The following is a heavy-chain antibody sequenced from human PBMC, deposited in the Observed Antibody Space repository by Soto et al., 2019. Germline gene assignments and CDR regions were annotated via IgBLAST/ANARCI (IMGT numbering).Heavy chain of an antibody. CDR1: GFTFSGYD. V-gene: IGHV3-13*01. Sequence: EVQLVESGGGLVQPGGSLRLSCAASGFTFSGYDMHWVRQATGKGLEWVSAIGTAGDTYYPGSVKGRFTISRENAKNSLYLQMNSLRAGDTAVYYCAREGIAVASRCAFDIWGQGTMVTVSS. J-gene: IGHJ3*02. CDR2: IGTAGDT. CDR3: AREGIAVASRCAFDI. D-gene: IGHD6-19*01.